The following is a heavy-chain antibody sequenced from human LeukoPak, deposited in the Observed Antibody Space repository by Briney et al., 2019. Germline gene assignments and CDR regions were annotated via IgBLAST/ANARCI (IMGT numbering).Heavy chain of an antibody. V-gene: IGHV4-34*01. D-gene: IGHD4-11*01. Sequence: PSETLSLTCAVYGGSFSGYYWSWIRQPPGKGLEWIGEINHSGSTNYNPSLKSRVTISVDTSKNQFSLKLSSVTAADTAVYYCASLYSYYYYGMDVWGQGTTVTVSS. J-gene: IGHJ6*02. CDR2: INHSGST. CDR1: GGSFSGYY. CDR3: ASLYSYYYYGMDV.